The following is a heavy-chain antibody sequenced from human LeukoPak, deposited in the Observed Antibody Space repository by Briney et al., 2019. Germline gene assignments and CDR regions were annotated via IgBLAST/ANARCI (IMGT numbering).Heavy chain of an antibody. V-gene: IGHV5-51*01. D-gene: IGHD6-13*01. CDR1: GYTFTTYW. Sequence: GESLKISCKGSGYTFTTYWIGWVRQMPGKGLEWMGIIYPGDSDPRYSPSFQGQVTISADKSISTAYLQWSSLKASDSAMYYCVRHGLGSSWFGFDYWGQGTLVTVPS. CDR2: IYPGDSDP. CDR3: VRHGLGSSWFGFDY. J-gene: IGHJ4*02.